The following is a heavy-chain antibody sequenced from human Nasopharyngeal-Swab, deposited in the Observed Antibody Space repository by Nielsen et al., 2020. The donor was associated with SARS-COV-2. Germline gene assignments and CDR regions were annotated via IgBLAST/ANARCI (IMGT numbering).Heavy chain of an antibody. CDR3: ARVFGEQHPYFDY. V-gene: IGHV4-31*03. CDR1: GGSISSGGYY. J-gene: IGHJ4*02. CDR2: IYYSGST. Sequence: SETLSLTCTVSGGSISSGGYYWSWIRQHPGKGLEWIGYIYYSGSTYYNPSLKSRVTISVDTSKNQFSLKLSSVTAADTAVYYCARVFGEQHPYFDYWGQGTLVTVSS. D-gene: IGHD3-3*01.